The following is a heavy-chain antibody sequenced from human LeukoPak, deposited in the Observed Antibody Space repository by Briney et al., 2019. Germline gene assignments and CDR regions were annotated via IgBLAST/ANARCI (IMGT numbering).Heavy chain of an antibody. V-gene: IGHV1-69*05. Sequence: SVKVSCKASGGTFSSYAISWVRQAPGQGLEWMGGIIPIFGTANYAQKFQGRVTITTDESTSTAYMELSSLRSEDTAVYYCARDPAIVGAKWHAFDIWRQGTMVTVSS. CDR3: ARDPAIVGAKWHAFDI. D-gene: IGHD1-26*01. CDR2: IIPIFGTA. J-gene: IGHJ3*02. CDR1: GGTFSSYA.